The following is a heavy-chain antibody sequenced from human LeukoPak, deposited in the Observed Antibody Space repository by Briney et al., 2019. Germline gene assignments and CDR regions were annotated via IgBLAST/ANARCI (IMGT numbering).Heavy chain of an antibody. J-gene: IGHJ4*02. CDR1: GFTFSSYA. Sequence: GGSLRLSCAASGFTFSSYAMHWVRQAPGKGLEWVAVISYDGSNKYYADSVKGRFTISRDNSKNTLYLQVNSLRAEDTAVYYCARDPEVSGEMATIGTFGYWGQGTLVTVSS. CDR2: ISYDGSNK. D-gene: IGHD5-24*01. V-gene: IGHV3-30-3*01. CDR3: ARDPEVSGEMATIGTFGY.